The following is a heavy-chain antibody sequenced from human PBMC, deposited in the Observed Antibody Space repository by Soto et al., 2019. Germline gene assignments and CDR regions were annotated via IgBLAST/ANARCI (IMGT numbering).Heavy chain of an antibody. CDR2: VFLGDSDA. J-gene: IGHJ5*02. CDR3: ARRRGRCSDGVCYSWWFDP. Sequence: PGESLKISCKGSGDTLSDQWIGWVRHTPDKGLEWIGFVFLGDSDARYSPAFQGQVAMSADRSGTYLQWSSLKTSDTGIYYCARRRGRCSDGVCYSWWFDPWGQGTRVTVSS. CDR1: GDTLSDQW. V-gene: IGHV5-51*01. D-gene: IGHD2-8*01.